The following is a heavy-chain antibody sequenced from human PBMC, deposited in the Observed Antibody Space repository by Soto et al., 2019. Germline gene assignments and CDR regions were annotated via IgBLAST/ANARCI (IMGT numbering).Heavy chain of an antibody. D-gene: IGHD3-10*01. J-gene: IGHJ4*02. CDR3: ARHQSGSGNSNFDF. Sequence: PRESLKISCQAFEYSFRIYWISWVRQKPGGGLEWMGRVDPNDSFATYSPSFEGHVSISVDKSTNIVYLQWRSLRASDTATYYCARHQSGSGNSNFDFWGQGAPVTVSS. CDR1: EYSFRIYW. CDR2: VDPNDSFA. V-gene: IGHV5-10-1*01.